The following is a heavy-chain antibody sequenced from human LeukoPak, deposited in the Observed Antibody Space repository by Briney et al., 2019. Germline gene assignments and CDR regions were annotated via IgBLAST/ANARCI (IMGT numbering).Heavy chain of an antibody. V-gene: IGHV3-7*01. CDR1: GFTFSRYW. CDR2: IKQDGSEK. CDR3: ARSGELSEFDY. J-gene: IGHJ4*02. D-gene: IGHD3-10*01. Sequence: GGSLRLSCAASGFTFSRYWMSWVRQAPGKGLEWVANIKQDGSEKYYVDSVKGRFTISRDNAKNSLYLQMNSLRAEDTAVYYCARSGELSEFDYWGQGTLVTVSS.